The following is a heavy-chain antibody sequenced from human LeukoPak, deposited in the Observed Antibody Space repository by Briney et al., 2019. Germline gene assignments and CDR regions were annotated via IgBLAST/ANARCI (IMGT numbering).Heavy chain of an antibody. J-gene: IGHJ4*02. D-gene: IGHD3-22*01. Sequence: PGGSLRLSCAASGFTFSRYWMTWVRQAPGKGLEWMANIKQDGSEKYYVDSVKGRFTISRDNAKNSLYLQINSLRAEDTAVYYCARDYYDSSGYYYYWGQGTLVTVSS. CDR2: IKQDGSEK. V-gene: IGHV3-7*05. CDR1: GFTFSRYW. CDR3: ARDYYDSSGYYYY.